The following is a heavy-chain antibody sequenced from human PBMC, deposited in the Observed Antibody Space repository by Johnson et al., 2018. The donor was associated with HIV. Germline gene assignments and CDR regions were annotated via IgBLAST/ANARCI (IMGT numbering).Heavy chain of an antibody. Sequence: MQLVESGGGVVQPGGSLTLSCAASGFSVSNNYMSWVRQAPGKGLEWVSVIYGGGSTYYADSVNGRFTIPRDKFKNTLYLQMNSLRAEDTAVYYWARDTRQWDAFDIWGQGTMVTVSS. CDR1: GFSVSNNY. V-gene: IGHV3-53*01. D-gene: IGHD6-19*01. J-gene: IGHJ3*02. CDR2: IYGGGST. CDR3: ARDTRQWDAFDI.